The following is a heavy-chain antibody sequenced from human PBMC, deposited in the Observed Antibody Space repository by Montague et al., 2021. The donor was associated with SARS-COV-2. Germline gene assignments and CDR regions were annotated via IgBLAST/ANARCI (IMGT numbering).Heavy chain of an antibody. D-gene: IGHD1-1*01. CDR3: ARTTALAASADGLDV. CDR1: GDSVSSNRAS. CDR2: TYYRSKWFN. J-gene: IGHJ3*01. V-gene: IGHV6-1*01. Sequence: CAISGDSVSSNRASWNWIRQSPSRVLEWLGRTYYRSKWFNDYSVSVSSRITIDPDTSKNVFSLHLRSVTPEDTAVYFCARTTALAASADGLDVWGPGTLISVSS.